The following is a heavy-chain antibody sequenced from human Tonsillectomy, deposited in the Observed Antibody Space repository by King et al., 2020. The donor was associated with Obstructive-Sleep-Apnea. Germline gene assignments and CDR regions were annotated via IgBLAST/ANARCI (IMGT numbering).Heavy chain of an antibody. CDR3: AKDKDSSGWYADY. J-gene: IGHJ4*02. Sequence: VQLVESGGGLVQPGRSLRLPCVASGCTFDGYAMHWVLQAPGKGLEWVSGISWNSGSIGYVDSVKGRFTISRDNVKKSLYLQMNSLRVEDTALYYCAKDKDSSGWYADYWGQGTLVTVSS. V-gene: IGHV3-9*01. CDR2: ISWNSGSI. D-gene: IGHD6-19*01. CDR1: GCTFDGYA.